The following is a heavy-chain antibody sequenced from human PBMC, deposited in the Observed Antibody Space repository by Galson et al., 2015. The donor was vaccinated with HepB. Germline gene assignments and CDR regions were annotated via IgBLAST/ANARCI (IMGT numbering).Heavy chain of an antibody. J-gene: IGHJ4*02. D-gene: IGHD3-10*01. CDR3: TTFLYGSGSRGVFDY. CDR2: IKSKTDGGTT. CDR1: GFTFSNAW. V-gene: IGHV3-15*01. Sequence: SLRLSCAASGFTFSNAWMSWVRQAPGKGLEWVGRIKSKTDGGTTDYAAPVKGRFTISRDDSKNTLYLQMNSLKTEDTAVYYRTTFLYGSGSRGVFDYWGQGTLVTVSS.